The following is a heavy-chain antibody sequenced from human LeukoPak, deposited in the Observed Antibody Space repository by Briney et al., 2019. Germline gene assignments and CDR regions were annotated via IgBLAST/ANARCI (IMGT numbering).Heavy chain of an antibody. J-gene: IGHJ4*02. CDR2: IYYSGST. Sequence: PSQTLSLTCTVSGGSISSGGYYWSWIRQHPGKGLEWIGYIYYSGSTYYNPSLKSRVTISVDTSKNQFSLKLSSVTAADTAVYYCARAPGNDYVWGSYRFDYWGQGTLVTVSS. D-gene: IGHD3-16*02. CDR1: GGSISSGGYY. V-gene: IGHV4-31*03. CDR3: ARAPGNDYVWGSYRFDY.